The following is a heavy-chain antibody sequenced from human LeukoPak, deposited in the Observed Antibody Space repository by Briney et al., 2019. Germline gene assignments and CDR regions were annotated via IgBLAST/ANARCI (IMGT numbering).Heavy chain of an antibody. CDR1: GFSFSSYA. V-gene: IGHV3-23*01. CDR2: IVGSGGNM. CDR3: AKGLTWDSTSCSD. J-gene: IGHJ4*02. D-gene: IGHD2-2*01. Sequence: PGGSLRLSCAASGFSFSSYAMSWVRQAPGKGLEWVSAIVGSGGNMYYAASVKGRFTISRDNFKSTLYLQMNSLRAEDTAFYYCAKGLTWDSTSCSDWGQGTLVTVSS.